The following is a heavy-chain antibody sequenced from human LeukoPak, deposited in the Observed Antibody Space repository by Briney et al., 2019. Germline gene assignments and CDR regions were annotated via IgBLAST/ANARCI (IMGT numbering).Heavy chain of an antibody. CDR3: ARDWAAAGSE. CDR2: ISSDGSDT. Sequence: PGGSLRVSCAASGFTFSRYWMQWVRQAPGKGLVWVSRISSDGSDTSYADSVKGRFTTSRDNAKNTLYLQMNSLRDDDTAVYYYARDWAAAGSEWGQGTLVTVSS. CDR1: GFTFSRYW. V-gene: IGHV3-74*01. D-gene: IGHD6-13*01. J-gene: IGHJ4*02.